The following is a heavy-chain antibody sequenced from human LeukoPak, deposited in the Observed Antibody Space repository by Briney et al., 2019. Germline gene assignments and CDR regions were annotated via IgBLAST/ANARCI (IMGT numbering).Heavy chain of an antibody. D-gene: IGHD4-17*01. CDR1: GFTFSSYS. V-gene: IGHV3-7*01. Sequence: GGSLRLSCAASGFTFSSYSMNWVRQAPGKGLEWVANIKQDGSEKYYVDSVKGRFTISRDNAKNSLYLRMNSLRAEDTAVYYCAGDYGDYGYFDYWGQGTLVTVSS. CDR3: AGDYGDYGYFDY. J-gene: IGHJ4*02. CDR2: IKQDGSEK.